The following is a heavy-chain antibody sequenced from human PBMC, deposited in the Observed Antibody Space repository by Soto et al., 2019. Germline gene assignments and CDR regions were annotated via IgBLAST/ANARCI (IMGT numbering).Heavy chain of an antibody. V-gene: IGHV4-4*03. D-gene: IGHD2-2*01. Sequence: PETLSLACAFSGGSISISNWWRRFRQPPVKGLEWIVEMYHSGSTNYNPSLKSRVTISVDKSKNQFSLKLSSVTAADTAVYYCAKGLLLGDIVVVPAALYYYYYGMDVWGQGTTVTVSS. J-gene: IGHJ6*01. CDR1: GGSISISNW. CDR3: AKGLLLGDIVVVPAALYYYYYGMDV. CDR2: MYHSGST.